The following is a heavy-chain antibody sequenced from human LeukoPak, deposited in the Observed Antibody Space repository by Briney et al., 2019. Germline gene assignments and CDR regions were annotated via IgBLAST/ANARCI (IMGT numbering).Heavy chain of an antibody. CDR3: ARNVRDTGAFDY. CDR2: INPNSGGT. D-gene: IGHD5-18*01. CDR1: GYTFTGSY. V-gene: IGHV1-2*06. Sequence: ASVKVSCKASGYTFTGSYMHWVRQAPGQGLEWVGRINPNSGGTSFAQKFQGSVTMTRDTSISTAYMKLSRLRSDDTAVYYCARNVRDTGAFDYWGQGTLVTVSS. J-gene: IGHJ4*02.